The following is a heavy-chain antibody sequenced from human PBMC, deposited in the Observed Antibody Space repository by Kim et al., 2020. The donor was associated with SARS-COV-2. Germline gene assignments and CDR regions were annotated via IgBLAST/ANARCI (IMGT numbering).Heavy chain of an antibody. CDR2: INAGNGNT. V-gene: IGHV1-3*01. CDR1: GYTFTSYA. D-gene: IGHD3-9*01. J-gene: IGHJ5*02. CDR3: ARGIGVFYFDWLSHFDP. Sequence: ASVKVSCKASGYTFTSYAMHWVRQAPGQRLEWMGWINAGNGNTKYSQKFQGRVTITRDTSASTAYMELSSLRSEDTAVYYCARGIGVFYFDWLSHFDPWGQGTLVTVSS.